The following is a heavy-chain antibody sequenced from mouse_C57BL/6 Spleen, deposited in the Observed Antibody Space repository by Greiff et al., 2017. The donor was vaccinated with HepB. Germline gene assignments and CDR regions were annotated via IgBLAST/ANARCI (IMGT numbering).Heavy chain of an antibody. Sequence: VQLQQSGAELVKPGASVKMSCKASGYTFTSYWITWVKQRPGQGLEWIGDIYPGSGSTNYNEKFKSKATLTVDTSSSTAYMQLSSLTSEDSAVYYCASMNKRRLYAMDYWGQGTSVTVSS. D-gene: IGHD5-2*01. CDR3: ASMNKRRLYAMDY. CDR2: IYPGSGST. V-gene: IGHV1-55*01. J-gene: IGHJ4*01. CDR1: GYTFTSYW.